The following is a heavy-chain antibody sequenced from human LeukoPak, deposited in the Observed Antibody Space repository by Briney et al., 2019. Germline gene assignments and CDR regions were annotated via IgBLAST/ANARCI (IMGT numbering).Heavy chain of an antibody. V-gene: IGHV4-30-4*07. CDR3: ARGTGTTSYLDY. CDR2: LYYCGST. J-gene: IGHJ4*02. CDR1: GGSISRGGYS. D-gene: IGHD1-7*01. Sequence: TLSLTCAVSGGSISRGGYSLSWIRQPPAKGLAWMGYLYYCGSTYYNPSPKSRVTISLDTSKSQFSLKLSSVTAADTAVYYCARGTGTTSYLDYWGQGTLVTVSS.